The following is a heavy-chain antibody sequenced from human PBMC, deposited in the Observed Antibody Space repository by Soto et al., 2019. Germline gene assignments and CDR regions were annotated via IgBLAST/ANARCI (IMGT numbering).Heavy chain of an antibody. V-gene: IGHV2-5*01. CDR1: GFSLSTSGVG. CDR2: IYWNDDR. D-gene: IGHD1-26*01. CDR3: AHRLGATLFDY. Sequence: QITLKESGPTLVKPTQTLTLTCTFSGFSLSTSGVGVGWIRQPPGKALEWLALIYWNDDRRYSPFLKSRLTITKDTSKNQVVLTMTNIDTVDTATYYCAHRLGATLFDYWGQGTLVTVSS. J-gene: IGHJ4*02.